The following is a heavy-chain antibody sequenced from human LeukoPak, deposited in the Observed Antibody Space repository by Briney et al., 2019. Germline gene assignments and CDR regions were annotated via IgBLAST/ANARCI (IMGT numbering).Heavy chain of an antibody. Sequence: SETLSLTCTVSGGSISSSAYYWGWIRQPPGKGLEWIGNIYYGGRSYSNPSLKSRVTISVDTSKNQFSLKLSSVTAADTAVYYCGRPLGCFSSACPYEAFDIWGHGTMVTVSS. CDR3: GRPLGCFSSACPYEAFDI. D-gene: IGHD2-2*01. CDR1: GGSISSSAYY. V-gene: IGHV4-39*01. CDR2: IYYGGRS. J-gene: IGHJ3*02.